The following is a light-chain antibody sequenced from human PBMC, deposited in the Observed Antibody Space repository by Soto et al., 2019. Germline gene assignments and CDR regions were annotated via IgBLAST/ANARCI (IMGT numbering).Light chain of an antibody. CDR2: DVN. J-gene: IGLJ1*01. V-gene: IGLV2-14*03. CDR3: SSYSTTNILV. CDR1: SSEVGAYEH. Sequence: QSALTQPASVSGSPGQSVTISCTGASSEVGAYEHVSWYQQHPGRAPKLILYDVNNRPSGVSNHFSGSKSGNTASLVISGLQANDEADYYCSSYSTTNILVFGSGTKVTVL.